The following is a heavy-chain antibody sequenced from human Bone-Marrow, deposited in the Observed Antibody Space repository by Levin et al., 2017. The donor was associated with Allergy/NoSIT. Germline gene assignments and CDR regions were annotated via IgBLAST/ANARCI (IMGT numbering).Heavy chain of an antibody. CDR1: GGSISSSSYY. CDR3: ARRGAYSSGWTY. CDR2: IYYSGST. J-gene: IGHJ4*02. V-gene: IGHV4-39*01. Sequence: PSETLSLTCTVSGGSISSSSYYWGWIRQPPGKGLEWIGSIYYSGSTYYNPSLKSRVTISVDTSKNQFSLKLSSVTAADTAVYYCARRGAYSSGWTYWGQGTLVTVSS. D-gene: IGHD6-19*01.